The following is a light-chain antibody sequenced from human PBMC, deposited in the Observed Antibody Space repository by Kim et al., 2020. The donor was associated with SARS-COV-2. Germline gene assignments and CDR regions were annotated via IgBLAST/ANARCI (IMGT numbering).Light chain of an antibody. CDR1: QSISSW. V-gene: IGKV1-5*01. CDR2: DAS. J-gene: IGKJ2*01. Sequence: LSSSVGGRVTITCRASQSISSWLAWYQQKPGKSPNLLIYDASTLESGVPSRFSGSGSGTEFTLTISSLQPDDFATYYCQQYNSYTFGQGTKLEI. CDR3: QQYNSYT.